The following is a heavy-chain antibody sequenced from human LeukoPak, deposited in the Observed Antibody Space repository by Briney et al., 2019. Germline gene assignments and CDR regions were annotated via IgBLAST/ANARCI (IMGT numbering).Heavy chain of an antibody. J-gene: IGHJ4*02. D-gene: IGHD6-13*01. V-gene: IGHV3-30*18. Sequence: PGGSLRLSCAVSGFTFSHYGIHWVRQAPGKGLEWVAVISYDGSNKYYADSVKGRFSISRDNSENTLYLQMNSVRPEDTAVYYCAKVGQQQLPDYWGQGTLVTVSS. CDR3: AKVGQQQLPDY. CDR2: ISYDGSNK. CDR1: GFTFSHYG.